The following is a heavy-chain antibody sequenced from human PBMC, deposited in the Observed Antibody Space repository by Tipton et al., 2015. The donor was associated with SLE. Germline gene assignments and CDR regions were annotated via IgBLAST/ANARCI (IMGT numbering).Heavy chain of an antibody. CDR2: IKQDGSEK. Sequence: SLRLSCAASGFTSSSYWMSWVRQAPGKGLEWVANIKQDGSEKYYVDSVKGRFTISRDNAKNSLYLQMNSLRAEDTAVYYCARDGLAWAYYYYMDVWGKGTTVTVSS. V-gene: IGHV3-7*01. J-gene: IGHJ6*03. D-gene: IGHD6-19*01. CDR1: GFTSSSYW. CDR3: ARDGLAWAYYYYMDV.